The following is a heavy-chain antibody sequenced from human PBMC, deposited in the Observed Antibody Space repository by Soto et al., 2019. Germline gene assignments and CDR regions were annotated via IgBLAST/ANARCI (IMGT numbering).Heavy chain of an antibody. Sequence: SETLSLTCTVSGGSISSRSYYWGWIRQPPGKGLEWIGSIYHSGSTYYNPSLKTRVTTSLDTSKNHISLKPSSVTAADTAGYYCGRLGQGGSSGYIFGVWGQGSLVTVSS. J-gene: IGHJ4*02. CDR2: IYHSGST. V-gene: IGHV4-39*02. CDR1: GGSISSRSYY. D-gene: IGHD3-22*01. CDR3: GRLGQGGSSGYIFGV.